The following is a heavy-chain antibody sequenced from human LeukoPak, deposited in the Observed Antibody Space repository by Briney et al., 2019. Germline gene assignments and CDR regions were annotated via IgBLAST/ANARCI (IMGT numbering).Heavy chain of an antibody. J-gene: IGHJ4*02. Sequence: AGGSLRLSCAASGFTFDDYAMHWVRQAPGKGLEWVSGISWNSGSIGYADSVKGRFTISRDNAKNPLYLQMNSLRAEDMALYYCAKSMYSSSWYSVSFDYWGQGTLVTVSS. CDR2: ISWNSGSI. CDR1: GFTFDDYA. V-gene: IGHV3-9*03. CDR3: AKSMYSSSWYSVSFDY. D-gene: IGHD6-13*01.